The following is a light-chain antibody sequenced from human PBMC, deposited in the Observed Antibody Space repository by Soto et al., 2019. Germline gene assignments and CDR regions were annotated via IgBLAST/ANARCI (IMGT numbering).Light chain of an antibody. V-gene: IGKV3-15*01. Sequence: ILVTQSPATLSVSPGERATLSCRASQSVSIKLAWYQQKPGQAPRLLIYDTSTRATGIPARFSGSGSGTEFTLTFCSLQSDDFAVYYWQQYNNLWTFGQGAKVDIK. CDR2: DTS. CDR1: QSVSIK. J-gene: IGKJ1*01. CDR3: QQYNNLWT.